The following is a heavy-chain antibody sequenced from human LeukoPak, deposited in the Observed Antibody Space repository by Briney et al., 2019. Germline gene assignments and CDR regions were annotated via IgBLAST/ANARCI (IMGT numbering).Heavy chain of an antibody. Sequence: GGSLRLSCAASGFTFDNYGMSWVRQAPGKGLEWVSGINWNGGSTGYADSVKGRFTISRDNAKNSLYLQMNSLKTEDTAVYYCTTDSPPVVSATGWFDPWGQGTLVTVSS. CDR1: GFTFDNYG. J-gene: IGHJ5*02. V-gene: IGHV3-20*04. CDR2: INWNGGST. CDR3: TTDSPPVVSATGWFDP. D-gene: IGHD3-22*01.